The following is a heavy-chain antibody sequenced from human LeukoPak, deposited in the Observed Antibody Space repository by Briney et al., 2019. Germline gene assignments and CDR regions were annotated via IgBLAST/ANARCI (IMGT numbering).Heavy chain of an antibody. D-gene: IGHD6-19*01. CDR3: AKSYSSGIFDY. CDR2: ISSRSSYI. J-gene: IGHJ4*02. CDR1: GFTFSRYN. V-gene: IGHV3-21*04. Sequence: GSLRLSCAGSGFTFSRYNMNWFRQAPGKGLERVSSISSRSSYIFYADSVKGRFTISRDNSKNTLYLQMDSLRAEDTAVYYCAKSYSSGIFDYWGQGTLVTVSS.